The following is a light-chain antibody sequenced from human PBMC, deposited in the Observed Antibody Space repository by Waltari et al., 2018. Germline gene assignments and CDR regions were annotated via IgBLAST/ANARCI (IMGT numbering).Light chain of an antibody. CDR3: QHYVRLPVT. CDR1: QIIFRA. J-gene: IGKJ1*01. Sequence: EILLTQSPGTLSLSPGERDTLSCRASQIIFRALAWYQQKPGQAPRLLIYHVSTRASGIPDRFSGSGSGTDFSLTISRLEPEDFAVYYCQHYVRLPVTFGQGTKLEFK. CDR2: HVS. V-gene: IGKV3-20*01.